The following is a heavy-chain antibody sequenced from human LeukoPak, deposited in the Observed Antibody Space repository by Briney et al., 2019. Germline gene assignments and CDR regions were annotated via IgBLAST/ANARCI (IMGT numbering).Heavy chain of an antibody. D-gene: IGHD4-23*01. J-gene: IGHJ3*01. Sequence: GESLQISCKGSGYSFTSYWIGWVRQMPGKGLEWMGIIYPGDSDTRYSPSFQGQVTISADKSISTAYLQWSSLKASDTAMYYCARSTTVVTPAGELSDWGQGTMVTVSS. CDR2: IYPGDSDT. V-gene: IGHV5-51*01. CDR3: ARSTTVVTPAGELSD. CDR1: GYSFTSYW.